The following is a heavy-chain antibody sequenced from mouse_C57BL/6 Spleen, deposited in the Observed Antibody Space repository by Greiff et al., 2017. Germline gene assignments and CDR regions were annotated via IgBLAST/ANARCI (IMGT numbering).Heavy chain of an antibody. J-gene: IGHJ1*03. Sequence: DVMLVESGGGLVQPGGSMKLSCAASGFTFSDAWMDWVRQSPEKGLEWVAEIRNKANNHATYYAESVKGRFTISRDDSKSSVYLQMNSLRAEDTGIYYCTRFIYYDYDAWYFDVWGTGTTVTVSS. V-gene: IGHV6-6*01. CDR2: IRNKANNHAT. D-gene: IGHD2-4*01. CDR1: GFTFSDAW. CDR3: TRFIYYDYDAWYFDV.